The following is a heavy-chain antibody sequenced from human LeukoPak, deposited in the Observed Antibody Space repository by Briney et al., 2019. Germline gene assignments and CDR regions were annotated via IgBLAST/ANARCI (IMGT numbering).Heavy chain of an antibody. D-gene: IGHD1-20*01. V-gene: IGHV3-23*01. CDR2: ISGSGGSP. Sequence: GGSLRLSCAASGFTFSSYVMSWVRQAPGKGLEWVSAISGSGGSPSYADSVKGRLTISRDNSKNTLYLQMNSLRAEDTAVYYCAKDRNKWNDDRRYYFDYWGQGTLVTASS. J-gene: IGHJ4*02. CDR1: GFTFSSYV. CDR3: AKDRNKWNDDRRYYFDY.